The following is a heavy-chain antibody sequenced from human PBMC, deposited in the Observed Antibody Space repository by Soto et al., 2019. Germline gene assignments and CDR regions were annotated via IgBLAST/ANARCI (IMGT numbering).Heavy chain of an antibody. Sequence: SETLSLTCTVSGDPISIGGYYWTWIRQHPTKGLEWIGYIYYTGSTFYNPSLRSRVTMSADTSKNEFYLKLRSVTAADTAVYYCARGPNPMIRGVVISAFEFWGQGSLVTVSS. D-gene: IGHD3-10*01. CDR3: ARGPNPMIRGVVISAFEF. V-gene: IGHV4-31*03. CDR2: IYYTGST. J-gene: IGHJ4*02. CDR1: GDPISIGGYY.